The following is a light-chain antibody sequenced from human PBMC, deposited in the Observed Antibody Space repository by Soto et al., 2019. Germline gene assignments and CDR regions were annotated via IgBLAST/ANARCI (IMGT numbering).Light chain of an antibody. CDR1: QSVLYSSNNKNY. Sequence: DIVMTQSPDSLAVSLGERATNNCKSSQSVLYSSNNKNYLAWYQQKPGQPPKALIYWASTRESGVPDRFSGSGSGTDFTLTISSLQAEDVAVYYCQQYYTTPLTFGQGTKVDIK. CDR3: QQYYTTPLT. CDR2: WAS. V-gene: IGKV4-1*01. J-gene: IGKJ1*01.